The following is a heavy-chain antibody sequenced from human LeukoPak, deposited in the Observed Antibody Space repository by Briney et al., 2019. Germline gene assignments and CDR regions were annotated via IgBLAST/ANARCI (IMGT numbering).Heavy chain of an antibody. CDR2: IHSDGTT. Sequence: SETLSLTCTVSGGSIGSYYWSWIRQPPGKGLEFIGYIHSDGTTNYDSSLQSRVAISLDTSKIQFSLRLYSVTAADTALYFCARLNFRGGEALHFDSWGQGTLVTVSS. J-gene: IGHJ4*02. D-gene: IGHD3-16*01. CDR3: ARLNFRGGEALHFDS. CDR1: GGSIGSYY. V-gene: IGHV4-4*09.